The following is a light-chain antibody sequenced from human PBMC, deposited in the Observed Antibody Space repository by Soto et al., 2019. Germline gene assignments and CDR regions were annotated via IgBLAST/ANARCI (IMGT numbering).Light chain of an antibody. CDR3: MQNIHWPWT. J-gene: IGKJ1*01. CDR1: QSLEFSDGDTY. Sequence: DVVLTQSPLSLPVALGQPASISCRSSQSLEFSDGDTYLNWFYQRPGQSPRRLIYKVSKRASGVTDRFSGSGSGTDFTLKISRVEAEDVGVYFCMQNIHWPWTFGQGTKVDIK. V-gene: IGKV2-30*01. CDR2: KVS.